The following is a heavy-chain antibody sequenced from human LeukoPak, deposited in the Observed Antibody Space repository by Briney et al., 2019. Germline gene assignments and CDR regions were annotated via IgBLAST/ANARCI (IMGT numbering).Heavy chain of an antibody. V-gene: IGHV4-59*01. D-gene: IGHD3-10*01. Sequence: SETLSLTCTVSGGFISNYYWSWIRQSPGKGLEWIGHFYYGGSTNYNPSHKSRVTISPDPSKNQFALNLPSVTAADTAVYYCARINSGDLFGSYYCHMDVGGEGTTVTVSS. CDR1: GGFISNYY. J-gene: IGHJ6*03. CDR3: ARINSGDLFGSYYCHMDV. CDR2: FYYGGST.